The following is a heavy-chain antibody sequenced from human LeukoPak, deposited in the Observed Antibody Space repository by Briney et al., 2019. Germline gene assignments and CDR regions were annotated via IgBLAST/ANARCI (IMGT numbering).Heavy chain of an antibody. CDR2: INQDGSKK. J-gene: IGHJ4*02. D-gene: IGHD2-21*02. Sequence: PGGSLRLSCVASRFTFSNYWMSWVRQAPGKGLEWVANINQDGSKKRYADSMKGRFTISRDNDKESLYLQLNSLRAEEAAAYYCAKWGPYCVGDYCPALDSWGPGTLVTVSS. CDR3: AKWGPYCVGDYCPALDS. V-gene: IGHV3-7*01. CDR1: RFTFSNYW.